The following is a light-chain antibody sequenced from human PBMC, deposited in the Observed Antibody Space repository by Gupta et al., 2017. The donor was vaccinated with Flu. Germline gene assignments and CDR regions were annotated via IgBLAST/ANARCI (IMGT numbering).Light chain of an antibody. CDR2: EVS. J-gene: IGLJ2*01. CDR3: SSYTSSSTLVV. CDR1: SSDVGGYNY. Sequence: QCALPQPAAVSGSPGQTITISCTGTSSDVGGYNYVSWYQQHPGKAPKLMIYEVSNRPSGVSNRFSGSKSDNTASLTISGLQAEDEADYYCSSYTSSSTLVVFGGGTKLTVL. V-gene: IGLV2-14*01.